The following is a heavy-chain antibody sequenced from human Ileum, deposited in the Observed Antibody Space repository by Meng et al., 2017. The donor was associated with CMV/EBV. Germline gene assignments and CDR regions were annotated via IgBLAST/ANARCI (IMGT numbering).Heavy chain of an antibody. V-gene: IGHV3-15*01. J-gene: IGHJ1*01. CDR3: THCQDFYQTSGL. D-gene: IGHD3-22*01. CDR1: GFNFNIAW. Sequence: QRVESGGGLAEPGGSLTLSCAASGFNFNIAWMSWVRQAPGKGLEWVGHIRSKGGGGTTDYSAAAKGRFTISRDDSKNRLYLQMNSLRTEDTAVYYCTHCQDFYQTSGLWGQGTLVTVSS. CDR2: IRSKGGGGTT.